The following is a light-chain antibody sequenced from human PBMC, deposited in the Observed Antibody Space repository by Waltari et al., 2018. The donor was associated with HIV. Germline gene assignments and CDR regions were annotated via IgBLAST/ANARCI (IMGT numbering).Light chain of an antibody. CDR1: TSNIGGNT. Sequence: QSVLAQPPSASGTPGQRVTISCSGSTSNIGGNTLSWYQQLPGTAPKLLIYSNNGRPSGGPDRLSGSTSGTSASLVISGLQSEDEADYYCAAWDDSLKGGAFGTGTKVTVL. CDR3: AAWDDSLKGGA. CDR2: SNN. J-gene: IGLJ1*01. V-gene: IGLV1-44*01.